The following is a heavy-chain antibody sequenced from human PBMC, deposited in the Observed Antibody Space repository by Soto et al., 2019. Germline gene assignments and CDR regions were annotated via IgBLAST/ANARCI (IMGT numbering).Heavy chain of an antibody. CDR3: AKDTRRAARGGGMGV. V-gene: IGHV3-9*01. D-gene: IGHD3-16*01. CDR2: ISWNSGSR. CDR1: GFDFGEYA. J-gene: IGHJ6*02. Sequence: EAQVVESGGGLVQPGRSLRLSCVASGFDFGEYAMHWVRQGPGKGLEWVSGISWNSGSRGHGDSVQGRFTISRDNAKNSLYLEMNSLRSDDTALYYCAKDTRRAARGGGMGVWGQGTTVIVSS.